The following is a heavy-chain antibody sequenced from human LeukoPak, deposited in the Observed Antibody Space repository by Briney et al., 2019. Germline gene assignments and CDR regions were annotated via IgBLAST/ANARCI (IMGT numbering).Heavy chain of an antibody. CDR3: GRDRGPYRPIDY. CDR2: ISYTGTYI. D-gene: IGHD1-26*01. CDR1: AFSLNAYN. J-gene: IGHJ4*02. V-gene: IGHV3-21*04. Sequence: GGSLRLSCAASAFSLNAYNMNWVRQAPGKGLEWVSSISYTGTYIYYADSVKGRFTISRDNAQNSLYLQMNSLRAEDTAIYYCGRDRGPYRPIDYWGQGTLVTVSS.